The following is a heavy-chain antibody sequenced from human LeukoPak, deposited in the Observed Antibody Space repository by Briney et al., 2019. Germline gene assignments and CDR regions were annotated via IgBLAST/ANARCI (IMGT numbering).Heavy chain of an antibody. J-gene: IGHJ5*02. CDR3: ARLRVWFDP. CDR1: GGSISSSSYY. CDR2: IYYSGST. Sequence: SETLSLTCTVSGGSISSSSYYWGWIRQPPGKGLEWIGSIYYSGSTYYNPSLKSRVTISVDTSKNQFSLKLSSVTAADTAVYYCARLRVWFDPWGQGTLVTVSS. V-gene: IGHV4-39*01.